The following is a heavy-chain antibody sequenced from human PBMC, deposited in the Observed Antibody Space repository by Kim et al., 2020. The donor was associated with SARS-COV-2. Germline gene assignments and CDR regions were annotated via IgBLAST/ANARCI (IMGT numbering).Heavy chain of an antibody. CDR2: IKQDGSEK. Sequence: GGSLRLSCAASGFTFSSYWMSWVRQAPGKGLEWVANIKQDGSEKYYVDSVKGRFTISRDNAKNSLYLQMNSLRAEDTAVYYCANQISSGWYTGDYWGQGTLVTVSS. D-gene: IGHD6-19*01. J-gene: IGHJ4*02. CDR1: GFTFSSYW. V-gene: IGHV3-7*03. CDR3: ANQISSGWYTGDY.